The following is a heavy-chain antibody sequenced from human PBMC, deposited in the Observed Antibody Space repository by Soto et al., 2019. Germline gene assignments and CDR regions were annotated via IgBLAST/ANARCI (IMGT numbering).Heavy chain of an antibody. J-gene: IGHJ5*02. V-gene: IGHV3-48*01. CDR1: GFSFSSYS. CDR2: ISRSSSTI. D-gene: IGHD6-13*01. Sequence: EVKLVESGGGLVQPGGSLRLSCAASGFSFSSYSMNWVRQAPGKGLEWVSYISRSSSTIYYADSVKGRFTLSRDNAKNSLYLQMNSLRAEDTAMYYCARDGYGEAEQLVSNWFDPWGQGTLVTVSS. CDR3: ARDGYGEAEQLVSNWFDP.